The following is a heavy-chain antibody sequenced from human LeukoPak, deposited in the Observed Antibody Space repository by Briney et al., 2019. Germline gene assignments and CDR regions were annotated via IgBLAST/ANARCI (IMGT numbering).Heavy chain of an antibody. J-gene: IGHJ6*04. V-gene: IGHV3-7*03. CDR2: IKQDGSEK. D-gene: IGHD3-10*01. Sequence: PGGSLRLSCAVSGFTFSSYWMTWVRQAPGKGLEWVANIKQDGSEKYYVDSVMGRFIISRGNAKNSLYLQMNSLRAEDTAVYYCASSGSYGYGMDVWGKGTTVSVSS. CDR1: GFTFSSYW. CDR3: ASSGSYGYGMDV.